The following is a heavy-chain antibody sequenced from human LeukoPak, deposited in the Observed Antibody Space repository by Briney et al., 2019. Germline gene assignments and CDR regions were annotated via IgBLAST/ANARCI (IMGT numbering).Heavy chain of an antibody. Sequence: GGSLRLSCVASGFTFSSYAMIWVRQAPGKGLEWLSSISGSGGGTYYADSVKGRFTISRDNSKNTLYLQMNSLRAEDTAVYYCARDKGPGSMVRGVLYYFDYWGQGTLVTVSS. D-gene: IGHD3-10*01. V-gene: IGHV3-23*01. CDR2: ISGSGGGT. J-gene: IGHJ4*02. CDR3: ARDKGPGSMVRGVLYYFDY. CDR1: GFTFSSYA.